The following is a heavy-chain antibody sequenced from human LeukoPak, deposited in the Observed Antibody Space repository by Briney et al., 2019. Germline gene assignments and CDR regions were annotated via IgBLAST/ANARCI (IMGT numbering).Heavy chain of an antibody. CDR1: GFTFSDYY. CDR3: ASLYSSGWSGGFDP. Sequence: GGSLRLSCAASGFTFSDYYMSWIRQAPGKGLEWVSYISSSGSTIYYAGSVKGRFTISRDNAKNSLYLQMNSLRAEDTAVYYCASLYSSGWSGGFDPWGQGTLVTVSS. J-gene: IGHJ5*02. V-gene: IGHV3-11*01. CDR2: ISSSGSTI. D-gene: IGHD6-19*01.